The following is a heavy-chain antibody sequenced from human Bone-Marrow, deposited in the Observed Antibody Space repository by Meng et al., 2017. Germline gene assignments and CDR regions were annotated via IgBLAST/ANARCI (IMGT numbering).Heavy chain of an antibody. CDR3: ARESSVAVVVAAKDYYYGMDV. V-gene: IGHV1-69*04. Sequence: SVKVSCKASGGTFSSYTISWVRQAPGQGLEWMGRIIPILGIANYAQKFQGRVTITADKSTSTAYMELSSLRSEDTAVYYCARESSVAVVVAAKDYYYGMDVWGQGTTVTVSS. CDR2: IIPILGIA. J-gene: IGHJ6*02. CDR1: GGTFSSYT. D-gene: IGHD2-15*01.